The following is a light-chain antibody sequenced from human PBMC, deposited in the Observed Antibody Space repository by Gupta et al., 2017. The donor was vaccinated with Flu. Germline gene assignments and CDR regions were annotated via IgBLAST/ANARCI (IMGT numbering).Light chain of an antibody. Sequence: IVLTQSPGTLSLSPGERATLSCRASQSISSSSLAWYQQKLGQAPRLLIYAASSGATGIPDRFSGSGSGTDFTLTISRLEPEGFAVYYCQHYGSSIFTFGPGTKVDIK. CDR2: AAS. CDR1: QSISSSS. CDR3: QHYGSSIFT. J-gene: IGKJ3*01. V-gene: IGKV3-20*01.